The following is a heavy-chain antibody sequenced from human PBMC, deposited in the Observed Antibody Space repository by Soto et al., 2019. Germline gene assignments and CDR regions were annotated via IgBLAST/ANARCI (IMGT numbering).Heavy chain of an antibody. J-gene: IGHJ4*02. Sequence: GESLKISCKAFGYSFTNYWIAWVRQMPGKGLEWMGIIYPGDSDTRYSPSFQGQVTISADKSISTAYLQWSSLQASDTGIYYCARPGGSGTYYKFDYWGQGTPVTVSS. CDR3: ARPGGSGTYYKFDY. D-gene: IGHD3-10*01. V-gene: IGHV5-51*01. CDR2: IYPGDSDT. CDR1: GYSFTNYW.